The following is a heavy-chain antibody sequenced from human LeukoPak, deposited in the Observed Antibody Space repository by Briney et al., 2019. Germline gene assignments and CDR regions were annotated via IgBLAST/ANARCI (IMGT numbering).Heavy chain of an antibody. V-gene: IGHV1-69*13. D-gene: IGHD2-21*01. CDR2: IIPIFGTA. J-gene: IGHJ1*01. CDR1: GGSFSSHA. Sequence: SVMVSCKAAGGSFSSHAICGVRQAPGQWLEWMGGIIPIFGTAKYAQKFQGRVTITADESTSTAYMELSSLRSEDTAVYYCARDSSEFRSLIPHWGQGTLVTVSS. CDR3: ARDSSEFRSLIPH.